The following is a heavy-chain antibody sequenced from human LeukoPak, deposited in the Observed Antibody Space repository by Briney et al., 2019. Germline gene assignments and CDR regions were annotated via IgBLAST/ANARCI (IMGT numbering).Heavy chain of an antibody. D-gene: IGHD6-6*01. CDR2: IIPIFGTA. V-gene: IGHV1-69*13. CDR1: GGTFSSYA. CDR3: ARDPWIAARPSPYYYYYGMDV. J-gene: IGHJ6*02. Sequence: ASVKVSCKASGGTFSSYAVSWVRQAPGQGLEWMGGIIPIFGTANYAQKFQGRVTITADESTSTAYMELSSLRSEDTAVYYCARDPWIAARPSPYYYYYGMDVWGQGTTVTVSS.